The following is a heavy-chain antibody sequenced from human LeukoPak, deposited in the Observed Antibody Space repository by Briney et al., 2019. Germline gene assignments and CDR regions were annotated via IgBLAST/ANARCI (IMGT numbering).Heavy chain of an antibody. V-gene: IGHV4-34*01. Sequence: PSETLSLTCAVYGGSFSGYYWSWIRQPPGKGLEWIGEINHSGSTNYNPSLKSRVTISVDTSKNQFSLKLSSVTAADTAVYYCARGTPSWSGYHQKSAGYMDVWGKGTTVTVSS. D-gene: IGHD3-3*01. CDR3: ARGTPSWSGYHQKSAGYMDV. CDR2: INHSGST. CDR1: GGSFSGYY. J-gene: IGHJ6*03.